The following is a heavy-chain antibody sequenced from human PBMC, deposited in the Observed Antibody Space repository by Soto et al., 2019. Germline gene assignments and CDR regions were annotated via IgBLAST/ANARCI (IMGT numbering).Heavy chain of an antibody. J-gene: IGHJ4*02. CDR2: IYSSGST. CDR1: GFTFSTSS. Sequence: GGSLRLSCATSGFTFSTSSMNWVRQAPGKGLEWVSFIYSSGSTYYADSVKGRFTISRDNFKNTLYLQMNSLRAEDTAVYYCARGYSYTQPVFDYWGLGTLVTVSS. CDR3: ARGYSYTQPVFDY. V-gene: IGHV3-53*01. D-gene: IGHD5-18*01.